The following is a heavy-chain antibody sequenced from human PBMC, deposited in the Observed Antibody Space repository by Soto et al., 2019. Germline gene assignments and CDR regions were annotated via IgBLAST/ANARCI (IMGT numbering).Heavy chain of an antibody. J-gene: IGHJ4*02. V-gene: IGHV3-74*01. CDR1: GFTFSTYW. CDR2: INNDGSTT. Sequence: GGSLRLSCAASGFTFSTYWMHWVRQAPGKGPVWVSRINNDGSTTNYADSVKGRFTISRDNTRNTLYMQMDSLRVEDTAVYYCARVFYQDHSVDRNFDYWGRGTLVTVSS. CDR3: ARVFYQDHSVDRNFDY. D-gene: IGHD2-2*01.